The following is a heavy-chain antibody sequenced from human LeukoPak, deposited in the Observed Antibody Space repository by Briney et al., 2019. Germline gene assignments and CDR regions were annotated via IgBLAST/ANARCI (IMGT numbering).Heavy chain of an antibody. CDR1: GGSISSGGYY. D-gene: IGHD3-22*01. V-gene: IGHV4-30-2*01. CDR2: IYHSGST. CDR3: ARTYYYDSSPHTRWLDP. Sequence: SETLSLTCTVSGGSISSGGYYWSWIRQPPGKGLEWIGYIYHSGSTYYNPSLKSRVTISVDRSKNQFSLKLSSVTAADTAVYYCARTYYYDSSPHTRWLDPWGQGTLVTVSS. J-gene: IGHJ5*02.